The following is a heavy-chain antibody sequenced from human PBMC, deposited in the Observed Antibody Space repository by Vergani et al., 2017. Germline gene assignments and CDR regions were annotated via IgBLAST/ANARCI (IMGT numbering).Heavy chain of an antibody. V-gene: IGHV3-33*01. CDR3: ARWGNEKGLDS. Sequence: QVQLVESEGGVVQPGRSLTLSCVASGFTFSSHSMHWVRQAPGKGLEWVAVIWYDGSNKYYGDSVKGRFTISRDNSKNTLYLQMNSLRVEDTAVYYCARWGNEKGLDSGGQGTLVTVSS. CDR2: IWYDGSNK. J-gene: IGHJ5*01. CDR1: GFTFSSHS. D-gene: IGHD7-27*01.